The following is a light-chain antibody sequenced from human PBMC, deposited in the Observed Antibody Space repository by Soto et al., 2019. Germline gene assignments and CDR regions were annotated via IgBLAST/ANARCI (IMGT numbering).Light chain of an antibody. J-gene: IGLJ2*01. Sequence: QSALTQPASVSGSPGQSITISCTGTISDVVGYNYVSWYQQHPGKHPKLMIYDVSNRTSGVSNRCSGSKSGNTASLTISGLQAEDETDYYCSSYTSSSTLVFGGRTKLTVL. CDR1: ISDVVGYNY. V-gene: IGLV2-14*01. CDR3: SSYTSSSTLV. CDR2: DVS.